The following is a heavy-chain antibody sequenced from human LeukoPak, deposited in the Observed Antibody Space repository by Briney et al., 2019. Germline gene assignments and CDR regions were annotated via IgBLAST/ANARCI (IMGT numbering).Heavy chain of an antibody. CDR2: INHSGST. CDR3: ARGRPFLYYDSSGYSWFDP. V-gene: IGHV4-34*01. Sequence: PSETLSLTCAAYGGSFSGYYWSWIRQPPGKGLEWIGEINHSGSTNYNPSLKSRVTISVDTSKNQFSLKLSSVTAADTAVYYCARGRPFLYYDSSGYSWFDPWGREPWSPSPQ. D-gene: IGHD3-22*01. J-gene: IGHJ5*02. CDR1: GGSFSGYY.